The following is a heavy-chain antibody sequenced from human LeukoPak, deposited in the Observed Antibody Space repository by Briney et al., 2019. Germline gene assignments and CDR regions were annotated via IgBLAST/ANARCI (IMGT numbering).Heavy chain of an antibody. V-gene: IGHV4-59*11. J-gene: IGHJ4*02. CDR1: SGSISGHY. Sequence: SETLSLTCTVSSGSISGHYWSWIRQPPGEGLEWIGNIYYSGSTNYNPSLESRVTISADTSKNQFSLKLSSVTAADTAVYYCARHSSGWYYVDYWGQGTLVTVSS. D-gene: IGHD6-19*01. CDR2: IYYSGST. CDR3: ARHSSGWYYVDY.